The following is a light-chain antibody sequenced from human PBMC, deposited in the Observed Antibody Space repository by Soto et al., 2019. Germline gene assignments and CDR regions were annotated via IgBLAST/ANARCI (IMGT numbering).Light chain of an antibody. CDR3: MQALQTXPYT. J-gene: IGKJ2*01. CDR2: LGS. CDR1: QSLLHSNGYNY. Sequence: IVMTQSPLSLPVTPAEPASISCRASQSLLHSNGYNYLDWYLQKPGQSPQLLIYLGSNRASGVPDRLSGSGSGTDFPLNISRVDVEDVGVYYRMQALQTXPYTFGQCTKV. V-gene: IGKV2-28*01.